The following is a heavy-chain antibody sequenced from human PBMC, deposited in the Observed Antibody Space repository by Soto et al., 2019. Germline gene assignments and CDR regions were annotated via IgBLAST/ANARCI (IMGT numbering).Heavy chain of an antibody. D-gene: IGHD5-12*01. CDR3: AREVYSAHDLHFDL. V-gene: IGHV4-31*03. J-gene: IGHJ4*02. CDR1: GGSISSGGYY. CDR2: IYYNGNT. Sequence: SETLSLTCSVSGGSISSGGYYWSWIRQHPGKGLEWIAYIYYNGNTYYNPSLKSRVTISMDTSQNQFSLKLRSVTAADMAVYYCAREVYSAHDLHFDLWGQGTLVTVSS.